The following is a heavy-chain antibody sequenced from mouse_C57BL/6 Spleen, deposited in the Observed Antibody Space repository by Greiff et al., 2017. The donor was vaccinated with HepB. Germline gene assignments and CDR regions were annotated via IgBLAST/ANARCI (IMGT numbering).Heavy chain of an antibody. J-gene: IGHJ2*01. V-gene: IGHV1-22*01. CDR1: GYTFTDYN. Sequence: VQLQQSGPELVKPGASVKMSCKASGYTFTDYNMHWVKQSHGKSLEWIGYINPNNGGTSYNQKFKGKATLTVNKSSSTAYLELRSLTSEDSAVYDCARWLPFPQYYFDYWGQGTTLTVSS. CDR2: INPNNGGT. CDR3: ARWLPFPQYYFDY. D-gene: IGHD2-2*01.